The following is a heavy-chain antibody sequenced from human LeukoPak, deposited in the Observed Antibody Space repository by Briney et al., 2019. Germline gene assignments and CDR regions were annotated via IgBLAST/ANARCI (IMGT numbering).Heavy chain of an antibody. CDR1: GGSISSSSYY. D-gene: IGHD4-11*01. V-gene: IGHV4-39*01. J-gene: IGHJ5*02. Sequence: KASKTLSLTCTVSGGSISSSSYYWGWIRQPPGKGLEWIGSIYYSGSTYYNPSLKSRVTISVDTSKNQFSLKLSSVTAADTAVYYCARLGGFAKPKMTTVCGGWSDPWGQGTLVTVSS. CDR3: ARLGGFAKPKMTTVCGGWSDP. CDR2: IYYSGST.